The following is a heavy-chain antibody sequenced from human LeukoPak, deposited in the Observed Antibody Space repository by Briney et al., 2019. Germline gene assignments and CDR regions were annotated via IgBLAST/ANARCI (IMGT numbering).Heavy chain of an antibody. Sequence: ASVKVSCKASGYTFTSYGISWVRQAPGQGLEWMGWISAYNGNTNYAQKLQGRVTMTTDTSTSTAYMELRSLRSDDTAVYYCARDGPGYSYTYGPYYFDYWGQGTLVTVSS. J-gene: IGHJ4*02. D-gene: IGHD5-18*01. CDR1: GYTFTSYG. V-gene: IGHV1-18*01. CDR3: ARDGPGYSYTYGPYYFDY. CDR2: ISAYNGNT.